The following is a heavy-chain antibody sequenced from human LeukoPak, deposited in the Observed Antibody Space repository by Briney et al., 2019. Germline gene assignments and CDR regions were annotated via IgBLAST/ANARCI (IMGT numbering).Heavy chain of an antibody. CDR3: ARGGLWWFDP. D-gene: IGHD2-21*01. CDR1: GTSLNGYY. V-gene: IGHV4-34*09. CDR2: IYYNGNT. J-gene: IGHJ5*02. Sequence: SETLSLTCAVYGTSLNGYYWCWIRQPPGKGLEWVGYIYYNGNTYYNPSLKSRVTISVDTSKNQFSLNLSSVTAADTAVYYCARGGLWWFDPWGQGTLVTVSS.